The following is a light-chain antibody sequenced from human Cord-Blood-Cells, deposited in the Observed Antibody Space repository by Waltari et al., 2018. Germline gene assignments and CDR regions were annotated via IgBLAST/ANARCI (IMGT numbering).Light chain of an antibody. J-gene: IGKJ2*01. V-gene: IGKV3-15*01. CDR2: GAS. CDR1: QSVSSN. Sequence: EIVMTQSPATLSVSPGERATLSCRASQSVSSNLAWYQQKPGQAPRLPIYGASTRATXXXXXFSGSGSGTEFTLTISSLQSEDFAVYYCQQYNNWPYTFGQGTKLEIK. CDR3: QQYNNWPYT.